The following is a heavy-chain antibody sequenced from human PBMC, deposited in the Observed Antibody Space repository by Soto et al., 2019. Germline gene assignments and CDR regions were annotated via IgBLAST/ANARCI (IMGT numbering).Heavy chain of an antibody. V-gene: IGHV1-18*01. D-gene: IGHD2-15*01. CDR1: GYTFTSYG. CDR3: ARVRYCSGGSRYSAAFDI. CDR2: ISAYNGNT. Sequence: GASVKVSCKASGYTFTSYGISWVRQAPGQGLEWMGWISAYNGNTNYAQKLQGRVTMTTDTSTSTAYMELRSLRSDDTAVYYCARVRYCSGGSRYSAAFDIWGQGTMVTVSS. J-gene: IGHJ3*02.